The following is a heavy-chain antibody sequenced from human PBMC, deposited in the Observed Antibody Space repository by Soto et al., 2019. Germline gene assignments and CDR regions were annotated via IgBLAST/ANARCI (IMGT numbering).Heavy chain of an antibody. V-gene: IGHV1-8*01. D-gene: IGHD6-19*01. CDR1: GYTFTSYD. J-gene: IGHJ4*02. CDR3: ARERSSGWLDY. CDR2: MNPNSGNT. Sequence: QVQLVQSGAEVKKPGASVKVSCKASGYTFTSYDINWVRQXXXQGLEWMGWMNPNSGNTGYAQKFQGRVTMTRNTXISTAXXXXXXXXXEXTAVYYCARERSSGWLDYWGQGTLVTVSS.